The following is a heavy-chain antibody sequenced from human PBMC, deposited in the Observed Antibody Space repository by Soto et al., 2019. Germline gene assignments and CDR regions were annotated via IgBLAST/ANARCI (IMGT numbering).Heavy chain of an antibody. J-gene: IGHJ5*02. D-gene: IGHD3-3*01. Sequence: SETLSLTCTVSGDSISRQYWSWLRQPPGKGLEWIGYIYYSGSTNYNPSLKSRVTISVDTSRNQFSLELRSVTAADTAVYYCARDVGLQYDTGYSDFWSGKNNWFDPWGQGTLVTVSS. CDR2: IYYSGST. CDR3: ARDVGLQYDTGYSDFWSGKNNWFDP. V-gene: IGHV4-59*11. CDR1: GDSISRQY.